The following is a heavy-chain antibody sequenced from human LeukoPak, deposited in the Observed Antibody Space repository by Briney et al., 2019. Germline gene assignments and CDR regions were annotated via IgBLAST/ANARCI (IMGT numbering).Heavy chain of an antibody. D-gene: IGHD6-13*01. J-gene: IGHJ4*02. V-gene: IGHV4-34*01. Sequence: SETLSLTCAVYGGSFSGYYWSWIRQPPGKGLEWIGEINHSGSTNYNPSLKSRVTISVDTSKNQFSLKLSSVTAADTAVYYCARAPSSSRGLNFDYWGQGTLVTVSS. CDR2: INHSGST. CDR1: GGSFSGYY. CDR3: ARAPSSSRGLNFDY.